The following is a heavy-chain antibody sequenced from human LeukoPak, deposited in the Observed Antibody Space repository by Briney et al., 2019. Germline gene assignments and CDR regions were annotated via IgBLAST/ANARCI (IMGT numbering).Heavy chain of an antibody. Sequence: SETLSLTCAVYGGSFSGYYWSWIRQPPGKGLEWIGEINHSGSTNYNPSLKSRVTISVDTSKNQFSLELSSVTAADTAVYYCARETGAARPFRFDPWGQGTLVTVSS. J-gene: IGHJ5*02. CDR1: GGSFSGYY. V-gene: IGHV4-34*01. CDR3: ARETGAARPFRFDP. D-gene: IGHD6-6*01. CDR2: INHSGST.